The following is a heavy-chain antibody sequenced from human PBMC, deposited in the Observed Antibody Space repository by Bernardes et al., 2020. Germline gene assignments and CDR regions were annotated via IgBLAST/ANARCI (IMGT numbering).Heavy chain of an antibody. V-gene: IGHV4-31*03. D-gene: IGHD6-6*01. Sequence: SETLSLTCSVSSASIGRGFYWSWNRQFPAKGLEWLGYFYYTGTTYYNSSLKSRLSISVDTSENQFSLRLRSVTAADTAVYYCVKDRPLHPVDYWGPGTLVTVS. CDR2: FYYTGTT. J-gene: IGHJ4*02. CDR3: VKDRPLHPVDY. CDR1: SASIGRGFY.